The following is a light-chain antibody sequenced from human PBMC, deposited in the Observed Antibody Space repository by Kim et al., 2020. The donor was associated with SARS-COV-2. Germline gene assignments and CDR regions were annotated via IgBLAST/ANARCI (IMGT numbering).Light chain of an antibody. J-gene: IGKJ4*01. CDR1: QSITYW. CDR2: DAS. CDR3: QQYNSYPLT. V-gene: IGKV1-5*01. Sequence: ASGGDRVTITCRASQSITYWLAWYQQKPGKAPNLLIYDASSLESGVPSRFSGSGSGTEFTLSISSLQPDDFATYYCQQYNSYPLTFGGGTKVDIK.